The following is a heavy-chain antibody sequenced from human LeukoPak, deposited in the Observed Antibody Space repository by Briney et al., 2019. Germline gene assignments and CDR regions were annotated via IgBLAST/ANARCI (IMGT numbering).Heavy chain of an antibody. J-gene: IGHJ4*02. CDR3: VRGVWHVATEMVLDY. D-gene: IGHD5-18*01. CDR1: GFTFSSYG. V-gene: IGHV3-33*01. Sequence: GRSLRLSCAASGFTFSSYGMHWVRQAPGKGLEWVAVIWNDGSKKYYADSVKGRFTISRDNSKNTLYLHMNSLRAEDAALYYCVRGVWHVATEMVLDYWGQGTPVTVSS. CDR2: IWNDGSKK.